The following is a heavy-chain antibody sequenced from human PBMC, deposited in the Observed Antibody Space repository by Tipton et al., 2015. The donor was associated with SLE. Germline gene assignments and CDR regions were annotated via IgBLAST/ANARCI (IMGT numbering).Heavy chain of an antibody. Sequence: LRFSCSVYDGSFSGYYWTWIRQPPGKGLEWIGEINHSGSTNYNPSLKSRVTISIDTSKNQFSLKLRSVTAADTAIYYCAREGGGPDYWGQGTLVTVSS. D-gene: IGHD1-26*01. CDR1: DGSFSGYY. CDR2: INHSGST. CDR3: AREGGGPDY. V-gene: IGHV4-34*01. J-gene: IGHJ4*02.